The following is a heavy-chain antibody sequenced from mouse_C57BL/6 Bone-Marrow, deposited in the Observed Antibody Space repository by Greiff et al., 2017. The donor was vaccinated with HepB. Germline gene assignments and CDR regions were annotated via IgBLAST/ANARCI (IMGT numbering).Heavy chain of an antibody. D-gene: IGHD2-2*01. Sequence: EVQLQESGPGLVKPSQPVFLTCTVTGISITTGNYRWSWIRQFPGNKLEWIGYIYYSGTITYNPSLTSRTTITTDTPKNQFFLEMNSLTAEDTATYYCARDEGYYGYDDYAMDYWGQGTSVTVSS. CDR3: ARDEGYYGYDDYAMDY. CDR1: GISITTGNYR. V-gene: IGHV3-5*01. J-gene: IGHJ4*01. CDR2: IYYSGTI.